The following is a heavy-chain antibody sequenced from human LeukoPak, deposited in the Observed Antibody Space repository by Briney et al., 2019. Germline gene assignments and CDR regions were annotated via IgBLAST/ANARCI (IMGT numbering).Heavy chain of an antibody. Sequence: GASVKVSCKASGYTFTSYGISWVRQAPGQGLEWMGWISAYNGNTNYAQKFQGRVTMTTDTSTSTAYMELRSLRSDDTAVYYCARDERQWLVPDAFDIWGQGTMVTVSS. D-gene: IGHD6-19*01. V-gene: IGHV1-18*04. CDR1: GYTFTSYG. CDR3: ARDERQWLVPDAFDI. J-gene: IGHJ3*02. CDR2: ISAYNGNT.